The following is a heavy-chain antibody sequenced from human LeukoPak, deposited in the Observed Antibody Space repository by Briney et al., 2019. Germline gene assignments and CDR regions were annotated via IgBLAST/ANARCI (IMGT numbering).Heavy chain of an antibody. D-gene: IGHD1-26*01. CDR3: ARDKLVGDSYFEY. V-gene: IGHV3-7*01. J-gene: IGHJ4*02. CDR2: IKQDGGQI. CDR1: GFTFRSYW. Sequence: PGGSLRLSCTASGFTFRSYWMSWIRQAPGKGLEWEDNIKQDGGQIYYVDSVKGRFTISRDNAKNSLFLQMNSLRAEDTAVYYCARDKLVGDSYFEYWGQGTLVTVSS.